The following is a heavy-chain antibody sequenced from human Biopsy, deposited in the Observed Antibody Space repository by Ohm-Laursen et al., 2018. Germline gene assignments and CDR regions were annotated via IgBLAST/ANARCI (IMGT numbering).Heavy chain of an antibody. J-gene: IGHJ6*02. CDR1: GYTFTDYG. Sequence: ASVKVSCNASGYTFTDYGVSWVRQAPGQGLEWMGWITTYNGNTNYAQKVQGRVTMTTDTSTSTAYMELRSLRSDDTAVYYCARDRGYYYYYGMDVWGQGTAVTVSS. CDR3: ARDRGYYYYYGMDV. CDR2: ITTYNGNT. V-gene: IGHV1-18*01. D-gene: IGHD3-10*01.